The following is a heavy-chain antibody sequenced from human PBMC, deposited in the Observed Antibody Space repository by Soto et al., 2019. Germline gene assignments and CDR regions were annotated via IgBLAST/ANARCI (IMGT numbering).Heavy chain of an antibody. D-gene: IGHD6-19*01. CDR2: MNPNSGNT. CDR3: ARRSSYLAGDAFDI. CDR1: GYTFTSYD. Sequence: QVQLVQSGAEVKKPGASVKVSCKASGYTFTSYDINWVRQATGQGLEWMGWMNPNSGNTGYAQKFQGRVTMTRNTSISTAYMELRSLRSEDTAVDYRARRSSYLAGDAFDIWVQGTMVTLSS. J-gene: IGHJ3*02. V-gene: IGHV1-8*01.